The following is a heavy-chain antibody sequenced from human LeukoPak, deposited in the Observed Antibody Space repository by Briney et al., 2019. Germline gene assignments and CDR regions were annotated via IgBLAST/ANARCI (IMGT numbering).Heavy chain of an antibody. V-gene: IGHV3-11*03. Sequence: PGGSLRLSCATSGFTFSDYYMSWIRQAPGKGLEWVSYISSSSSYTNYADSVKGRFTISRDNAKNSLYLQMNSLRAEDTAVYYCARPGAVAGTWFGYWGQGTLVTVSS. D-gene: IGHD6-19*01. CDR3: ARPGAVAGTWFGY. CDR1: GFTFSDYY. CDR2: ISSSSSYT. J-gene: IGHJ4*02.